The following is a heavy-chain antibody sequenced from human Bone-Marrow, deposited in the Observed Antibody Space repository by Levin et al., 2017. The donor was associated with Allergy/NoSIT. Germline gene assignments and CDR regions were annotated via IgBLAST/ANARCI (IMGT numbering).Heavy chain of an antibody. J-gene: IGHJ4*02. V-gene: IGHV3-7*01. CDR2: INKDGNEE. CDR1: GFTFGIHW. Sequence: GASVKVSCAASGFTFGIHWMNWVRQTPGKGLEWVAKINKDGNEEYYVDSVKGRFTISRDNAQNSLHLYMNSLRVEDTALYYCARGVNYAFDKWGQGTLVTVSS. D-gene: IGHD3-16*01. CDR3: ARGVNYAFDK.